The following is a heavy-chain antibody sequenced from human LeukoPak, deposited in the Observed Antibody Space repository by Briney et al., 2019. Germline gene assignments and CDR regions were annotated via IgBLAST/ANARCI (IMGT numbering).Heavy chain of an antibody. Sequence: SETLSLTCTVSGGSVSSGSYYWSWTRQPPGKGLEWIGYIYYSGSTNYNPSLKSRVTISVDTSKNQFSLKLSSVTAADTAVYYCARDRYSGSYWFDYWGQGTLVTVSS. CDR1: GGSVSSGSYY. CDR3: ARDRYSGSYWFDY. J-gene: IGHJ4*02. D-gene: IGHD1-26*01. CDR2: IYYSGST. V-gene: IGHV4-61*01.